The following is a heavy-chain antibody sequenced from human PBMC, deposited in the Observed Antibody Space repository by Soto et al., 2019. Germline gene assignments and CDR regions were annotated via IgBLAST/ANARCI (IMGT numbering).Heavy chain of an antibody. J-gene: IGHJ5*02. CDR1: GYTFTSYG. V-gene: IGHV1-18*01. CDR2: ISAYNGNT. D-gene: IGHD6-13*01. Sequence: ASVKVSCTASGYTFTSYGISWVRQAPGQGLEWMGWISAYNGNTNYAQKLQGRVTMTTDTSTSTAYMELRSLRSDDTAVYYCARDRIADNWFDPWGQGTLVTVSS. CDR3: ARDRIADNWFDP.